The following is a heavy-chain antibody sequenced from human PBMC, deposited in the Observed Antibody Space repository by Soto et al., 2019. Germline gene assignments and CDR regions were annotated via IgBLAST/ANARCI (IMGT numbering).Heavy chain of an antibody. Sequence: GGSLRLSCAASGFTFSSYGMHWVRQAPGKGLEWVAVIWYDGSNKYYADSVKGRFTISRDNSKNTLYLQMNSLRAEDTAVYYCARDIVLMVYAPGIGMDVWGQGTTVTVSS. V-gene: IGHV3-33*01. J-gene: IGHJ6*02. CDR2: IWYDGSNK. CDR3: ARDIVLMVYAPGIGMDV. D-gene: IGHD2-8*01. CDR1: GFTFSSYG.